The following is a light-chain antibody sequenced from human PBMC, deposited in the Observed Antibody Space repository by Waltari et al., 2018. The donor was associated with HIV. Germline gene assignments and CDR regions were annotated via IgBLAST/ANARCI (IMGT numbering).Light chain of an antibody. CDR1: LGIVYW. Sequence: DIQMTQSPSTLSASVGDRVTITCRASLGIVYWLAWYQQKPGKAPKLLIYRASTLETGVPSRFSGSGSGTEFTLTISSLQPDDFATYYCQQYNSYPYTFGQGTKLEIK. J-gene: IGKJ2*01. V-gene: IGKV1-5*03. CDR2: RAS. CDR3: QQYNSYPYT.